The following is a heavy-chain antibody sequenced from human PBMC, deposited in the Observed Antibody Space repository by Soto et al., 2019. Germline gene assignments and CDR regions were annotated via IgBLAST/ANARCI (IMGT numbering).Heavy chain of an antibody. CDR3: AREVGGETPYFDY. CDR2: IYYSGRT. CDR1: GGSIRGYY. V-gene: IGHV4-59*01. D-gene: IGHD3-10*01. Sequence: SETLSLTSTVSGGSIRGYYWNWIRDSPGKGLEWIGYIYYSGRTNSNPSLQSRVTMSVDTSKNQFSLKLTSVTAADTAVYFCAREVGGETPYFDYWGQGSLVTVSS. J-gene: IGHJ4*02.